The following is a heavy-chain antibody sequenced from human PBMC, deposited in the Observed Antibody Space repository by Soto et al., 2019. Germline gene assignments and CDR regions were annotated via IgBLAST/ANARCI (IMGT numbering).Heavy chain of an antibody. J-gene: IGHJ6*02. CDR3: ARERSVGYCITTTCPKPFYYYAMDV. V-gene: IGHV1-69*12. CDR2: IIPVFGTP. Sequence: QVQLVQSGAEVKKPGSSLKVSCKASGGTITNYAFSWVRQAPGQGLEWMGGIIPVFGTPDYAQKLQGRVTITADESTRTASMELSSLRSDDTAVYYCARERSVGYCITTTCPKPFYYYAMDVWGQGTTVTVSS. D-gene: IGHD2-2*01. CDR1: GGTITNYA.